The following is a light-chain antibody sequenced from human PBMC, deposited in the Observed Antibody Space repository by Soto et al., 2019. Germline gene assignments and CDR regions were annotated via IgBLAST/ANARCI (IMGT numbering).Light chain of an antibody. CDR1: QSVSSSY. CDR3: QQYDSSPIT. CDR2: GAS. V-gene: IGKV3-20*01. J-gene: IGKJ5*01. Sequence: EIEMTQSPATLSVSAGERATLSCRASQSVSSSYLAWYQQKPGQAPRLLIYGASSRATGIPDRFSGSGSGTEFTLTISRLEPEDFAVYYCQQYDSSPITFGQGTRLEI.